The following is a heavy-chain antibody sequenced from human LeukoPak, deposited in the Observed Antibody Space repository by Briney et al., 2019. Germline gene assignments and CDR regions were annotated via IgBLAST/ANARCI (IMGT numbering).Heavy chain of an antibody. V-gene: IGHV3-23*01. CDR2: ISASGGST. CDR3: ARAATMIRGDTPQELDN. CDR1: GFTFSSSA. Sequence: GGSLRLSCAASGFTFSSSAMSWVRQVPGKGLEWVSGISASGGSTSYADSVRGRFTISRDNSKNIHYLEMNSLRAEDTAVYSCARAATMIRGDTPQELDNWGQGTLVTVSS. J-gene: IGHJ4*02. D-gene: IGHD3-10*01.